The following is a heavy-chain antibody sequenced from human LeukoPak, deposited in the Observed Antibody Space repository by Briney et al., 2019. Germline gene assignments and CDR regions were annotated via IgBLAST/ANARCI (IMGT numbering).Heavy chain of an antibody. Sequence: SDTLSLTCTVSGGSISSGSYYWSWIRQPAGKGLEWIGRIYTSGSTNYNPSLMSRVTISVDTSKNQFSLKLSSVTAADTAVYYCARDKLRRITMVRGVIRDGMDVWGQGTTVTVSS. D-gene: IGHD3-10*01. CDR3: ARDKLRRITMVRGVIRDGMDV. CDR2: IYTSGST. V-gene: IGHV4-61*02. CDR1: GGSISSGSYY. J-gene: IGHJ6*02.